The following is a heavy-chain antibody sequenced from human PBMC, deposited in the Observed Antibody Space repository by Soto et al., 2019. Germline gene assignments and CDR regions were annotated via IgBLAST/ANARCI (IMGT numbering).Heavy chain of an antibody. CDR2: ISAYNGNT. D-gene: IGHD3-3*01. CDR3: ARGVYDFWSGITTDY. CDR1: GYTFTSYV. J-gene: IGHJ4*02. Sequence: GSSVKVSCKASGYTFTSYVISWVRQAPGQGLEWMGWISAYNGNTNYAQKLQGRVTMTTDTSTSTAYMELRSLRSDDTAVYYCARGVYDFWSGITTDYWGQGTLVTVSS. V-gene: IGHV1-18*01.